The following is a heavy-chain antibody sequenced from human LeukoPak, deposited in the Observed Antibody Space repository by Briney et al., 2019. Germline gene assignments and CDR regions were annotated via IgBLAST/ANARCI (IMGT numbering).Heavy chain of an antibody. Sequence: ASVKVSCKASGYTFTGYYMHWVRQAPGQGLEWMGWINPNSGGTNYAQKFQGRVTMTIDTSTSTLYMELRSLRSDDTAVYYCARGRTHRRLWLGESTGGPFDYWGQGTLVTVSS. CDR1: GYTFTGYY. CDR2: INPNSGGT. D-gene: IGHD3-10*01. CDR3: ARGRTHRRLWLGESTGGPFDY. J-gene: IGHJ4*02. V-gene: IGHV1-2*02.